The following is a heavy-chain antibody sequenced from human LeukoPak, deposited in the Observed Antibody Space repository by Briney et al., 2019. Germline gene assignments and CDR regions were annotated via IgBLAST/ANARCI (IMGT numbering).Heavy chain of an antibody. CDR1: GFTFINHW. Sequence: PGGSLRLSCAASGFTFINHWMHWVRQAPGKGLVWVSHVNSDGSDTTYADSVKGRFSISRDNAKNTLYLQTDSLRAEDTAIYYCVRDGDGDVEFDYWGQGALVTVSS. J-gene: IGHJ4*02. CDR2: VNSDGSDT. CDR3: VRDGDGDVEFDY. D-gene: IGHD7-27*01. V-gene: IGHV3-74*01.